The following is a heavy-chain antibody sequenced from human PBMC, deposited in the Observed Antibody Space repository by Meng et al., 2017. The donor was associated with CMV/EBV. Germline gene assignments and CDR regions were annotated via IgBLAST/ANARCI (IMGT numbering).Heavy chain of an antibody. CDR2: ISSSSSYI. CDR1: GFTFSSYS. J-gene: IGHJ6*02. D-gene: IGHD2-2*01. Sequence: PGGSLRLSCAASGFTFSSYSMNWVRQAPGKGLEWVSSISSSSSYIYYADSVKGRFTISRDNAKNSLYLQMNSLRAEDTAVYYCARVNIVVVPAAIDGSSFSYYGMDVWGQGTTVTVSS. V-gene: IGHV3-21*01. CDR3: ARVNIVVVPAAIDGSSFSYYGMDV.